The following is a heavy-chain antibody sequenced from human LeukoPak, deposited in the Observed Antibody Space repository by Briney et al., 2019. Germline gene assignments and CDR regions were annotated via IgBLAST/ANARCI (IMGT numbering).Heavy chain of an antibody. D-gene: IGHD6-13*01. Sequence: SETLSLTCTVSGGSISSYYWSWIRQPPGKGLEWIGYIYYSGSTNYNPSLESRVTISVDTSKNQFSLKLSSVTAADTAVYYCAREDSSSWYPGGFDYWGQGTLVTVSS. CDR3: AREDSSSWYPGGFDY. CDR2: IYYSGST. CDR1: GGSISSYY. J-gene: IGHJ4*02. V-gene: IGHV4-59*01.